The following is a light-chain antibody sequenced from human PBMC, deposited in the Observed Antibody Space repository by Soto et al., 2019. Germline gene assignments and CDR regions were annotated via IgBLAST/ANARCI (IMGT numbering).Light chain of an antibody. V-gene: IGKV1-5*01. CDR2: DAS. CDR1: QSITAR. Sequence: DIRLTQSPSTLSASVADRVTITCRASQSITARLAWYQQKPGKAPKLLIYDASILERGVPSRFSGSGSGTEFTLTITTLQPDAFGTYYCQQYNTFLLTLGGGTKVDIK. J-gene: IGKJ4*01. CDR3: QQYNTFLLT.